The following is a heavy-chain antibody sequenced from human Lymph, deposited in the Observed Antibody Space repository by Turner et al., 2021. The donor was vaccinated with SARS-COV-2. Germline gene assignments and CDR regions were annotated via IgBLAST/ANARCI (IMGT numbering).Heavy chain of an antibody. CDR1: GFTFVDYA. V-gene: IGHV3-43*02. CDR3: AKDPGYCSGGSCYSRTYFDF. CDR2: ISGDGGGT. Sequence: GESGGGVVQPGGSLRPSCAAPGFTFVDYAMHWVRQAPGKGLEWFSLISGDGGGTYYADSVKGRFTISRDNSKNSLSLQMNSLRAEDTALYYCAKDPGYCSGGSCYSRTYFDFWGQGTLVTVSA. D-gene: IGHD2-15*01. J-gene: IGHJ4*02.